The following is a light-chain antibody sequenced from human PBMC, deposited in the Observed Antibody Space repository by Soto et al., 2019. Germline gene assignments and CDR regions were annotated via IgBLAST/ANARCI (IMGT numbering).Light chain of an antibody. CDR3: QQYNNWPRT. CDR2: GAS. CDR1: QSVSSN. Sequence: EIVMTQSPATLSVSTGERATLSCRASQSVSSNLAWYQQKPGQAPRLLIYGASTRATGIPGRFSGSGSGTEFTLTISSLQSEDFAVYYCQQYNNWPRTFGQGTKVEIK. V-gene: IGKV3-15*01. J-gene: IGKJ1*01.